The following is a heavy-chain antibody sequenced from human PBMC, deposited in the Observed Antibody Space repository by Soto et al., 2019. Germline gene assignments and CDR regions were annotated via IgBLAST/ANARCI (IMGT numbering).Heavy chain of an antibody. J-gene: IGHJ3*02. Sequence: EVKVVESGGGLIQPGGSLRLSCAASGFTVSSSSMTWTRQAAGKGLEWVSVIYSGGDTRYADSVRDRFTISRDGSKNTLYLQMNSLRVEDTAVYYCASRSVAGMKGAFDIWGQGMLVTVSS. CDR3: ASRSVAGMKGAFDI. V-gene: IGHV3-53*01. D-gene: IGHD6-19*01. CDR1: GFTVSSSS. CDR2: IYSGGDT.